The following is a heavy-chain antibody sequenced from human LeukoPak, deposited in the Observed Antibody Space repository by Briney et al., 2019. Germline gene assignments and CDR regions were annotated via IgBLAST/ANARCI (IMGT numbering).Heavy chain of an antibody. D-gene: IGHD3-22*01. CDR2: MNPNSGNT. CDR1: EYTFTSYD. V-gene: IGHV1-8*01. CDR3: ARGLWYYDSSGYYSHYYYYMDV. Sequence: GASVKVSCKASEYTFTSYDINWVRQATGQGLEWMGWMNPNSGNTGYAQKFQGRVTMTRNTSISTAYMELSSLRSEDTAVYYCARGLWYYDSSGYYSHYYYYMDVWGKGTTVTVSS. J-gene: IGHJ6*03.